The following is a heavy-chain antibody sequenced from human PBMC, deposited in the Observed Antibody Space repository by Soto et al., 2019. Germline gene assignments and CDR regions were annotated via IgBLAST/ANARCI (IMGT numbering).Heavy chain of an antibody. CDR2: IYPGGVNI. CDR3: ARGTYFDY. D-gene: IGHD1-1*01. J-gene: IGHJ4*02. Sequence: ASVKVSCKAIGYSFTSHYMHWVRQAPGQGLEWMGTIYPGGVNIGYAQKFQGRVTITRDTSASTAYMELSSLRSEDTAVYYCARGTYFDYWGQGTLVTVSS. CDR1: GYSFTSHY. V-gene: IGHV1-46*01.